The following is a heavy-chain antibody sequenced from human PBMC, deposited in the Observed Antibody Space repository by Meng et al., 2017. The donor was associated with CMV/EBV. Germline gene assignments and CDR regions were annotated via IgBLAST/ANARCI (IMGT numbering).Heavy chain of an antibody. Sequence: GGSLRLSCAASGFTFSSYEMNWVRQAPGKGLEWVSYISSSGSTIYYADSVKGRFTISRDNSKNTLYLQMNSLRAEDTAVYYCARLPEYGGYYDILTGYSRTTYGMDVWGQGTTVTVSS. CDR1: GFTFSSYE. D-gene: IGHD3-9*01. V-gene: IGHV3-48*03. CDR2: ISSSGSTI. CDR3: ARLPEYGGYYDILTGYSRTTYGMDV. J-gene: IGHJ6*02.